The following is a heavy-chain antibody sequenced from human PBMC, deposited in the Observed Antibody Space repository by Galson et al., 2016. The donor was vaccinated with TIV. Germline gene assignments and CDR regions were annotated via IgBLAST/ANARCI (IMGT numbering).Heavy chain of an antibody. J-gene: IGHJ6*02. V-gene: IGHV5-51*03. CDR2: IYPGDSDT. CDR1: GYIFDNYW. CDR3: AKVSQYCSNGVCYRSFYGMDV. D-gene: IGHD2-8*01. Sequence: QSGAEVKKPGESLKISCKGSGYIFDNYWIAWVRQMPGKGLEWMGIIYPGDSDTTYSPSLEGQVTISADRSISTAYLPWSSLKASDTAIYYCAKVSQYCSNGVCYRSFYGMDVWGQGTTVTVSS.